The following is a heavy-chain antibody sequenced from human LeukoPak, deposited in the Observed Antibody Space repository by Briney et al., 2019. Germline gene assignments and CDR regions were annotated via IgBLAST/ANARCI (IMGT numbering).Heavy chain of an antibody. CDR2: IRYDETKT. CDR3: ARDFDDVNGNFYYIPDF. V-gene: IGHV3-30*02. CDR1: GFQFSRNG. J-gene: IGHJ4*02. Sequence: GGSLRLSCTASGFQFSRNGMHWVRQAPGKGLELVAFIRYDETKTFYGDSVRGRFTISRDNSKNTLYLEMNSLRHEATAVYSCARDFDDVNGNFYYIPDFWGQGTLVTVSS. D-gene: IGHD2-8*01.